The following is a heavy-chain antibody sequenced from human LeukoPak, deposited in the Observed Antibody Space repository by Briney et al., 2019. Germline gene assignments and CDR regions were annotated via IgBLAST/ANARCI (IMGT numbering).Heavy chain of an antibody. CDR1: GFTFSSYS. Sequence: GGSLRLSCTASGFTFSSYSMNRVRQAPGKGLEWVSSISSNSLYTNYADSLKGRFTTSRDNAKNSLYLQMNSLRAEDTAIYYWGRDYLYSSYDAFDIWGQGTRLTASS. CDR2: ISSNSLYT. CDR3: GRDYLYSSYDAFDI. J-gene: IGHJ3*02. D-gene: IGHD6-6*01. V-gene: IGHV3-21*04.